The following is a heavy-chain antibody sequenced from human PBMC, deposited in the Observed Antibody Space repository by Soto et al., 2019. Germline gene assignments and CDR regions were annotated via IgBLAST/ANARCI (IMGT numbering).Heavy chain of an antibody. CDR3: ARLPNSDYYDSSGYYLRWTYYFDY. Sequence: GESLKISCKGSGYSFTSYWISWVRQMPGKGLEWMGRIDPSDSYTNYSPSFQGHVTISADKSISTAYLQWSSLKASDTAMYYCARLPNSDYYDSSGYYLRWTYYFDYWGQGTLVTVSS. J-gene: IGHJ4*02. CDR2: IDPSDSYT. CDR1: GYSFTSYW. D-gene: IGHD3-22*01. V-gene: IGHV5-10-1*01.